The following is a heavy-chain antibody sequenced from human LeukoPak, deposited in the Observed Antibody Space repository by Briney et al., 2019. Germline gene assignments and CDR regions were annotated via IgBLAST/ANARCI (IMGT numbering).Heavy chain of an antibody. CDR1: GLSFSNYW. CDR2: IKQDGSEK. J-gene: IGHJ4*02. D-gene: IGHD5-18*01. Sequence: PGGCLRLSCAASGLSFSNYWMNWVRQAPGKGLEWVANIKQDGSEKYYVDSVKGRFTISRDNAKNSLYLQMNSLRAEDTAVYYCASGGYSFGYWGQGTLVTVSS. V-gene: IGHV3-7*03. CDR3: ASGGYSFGY.